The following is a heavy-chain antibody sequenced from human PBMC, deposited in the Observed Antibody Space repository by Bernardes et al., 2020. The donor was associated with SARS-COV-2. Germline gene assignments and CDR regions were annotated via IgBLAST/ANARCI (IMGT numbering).Heavy chain of an antibody. V-gene: IGHV4-39*01. D-gene: IGHD2-8*01. CDR2: IYYSGST. Sequence: SETLSLTCTVSGGSISSSSYYWGWIRQPPGKGLEWIGSIYYSGSTYYNPSLKSRVTISVDTSKNQFSLKLSSVTAADTAVYYCASHSVLLSWWMPALPAGSPSEYYYGMDVWGQGNTVTGTS. CDR1: GGSISSSSYY. J-gene: IGHJ6*02. CDR3: ASHSVLLSWWMPALPAGSPSEYYYGMDV.